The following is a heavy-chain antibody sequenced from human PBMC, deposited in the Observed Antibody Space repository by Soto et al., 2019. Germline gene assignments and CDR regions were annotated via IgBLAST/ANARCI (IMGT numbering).Heavy chain of an antibody. CDR3: VRGGKLELPDFDY. CDR1: GFTVSSNY. V-gene: IGHV3-53*01. Sequence: GGYLRLSCAASGFTVSSNYMNWVRQAPGKGLEWVSVIYTGGSTYYADSVQGRFTISRDSSKNTLYLQMSSLRAEDTAVYYCVRGGKLELPDFDYWVQVALVTACS. CDR2: IYTGGST. D-gene: IGHD1-7*01. J-gene: IGHJ4*02.